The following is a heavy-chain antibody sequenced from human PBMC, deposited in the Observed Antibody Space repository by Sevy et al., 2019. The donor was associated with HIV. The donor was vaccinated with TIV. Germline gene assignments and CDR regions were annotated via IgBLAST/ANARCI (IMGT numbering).Heavy chain of an antibody. CDR1: GFTFSAHG. Sequence: GGSLRLSCAASGFTFSAHGMHWVRQAPGKGLEWVALISHDGSDKYYADSVTGRFTVSRDNSKNTLNLQMNIFRAEDTAGYYCAKDQEAAKYYYDNSGYWDYWGQGTLVTVSS. CDR2: ISHDGSDK. V-gene: IGHV3-30*18. J-gene: IGHJ4*02. D-gene: IGHD3-22*01. CDR3: AKDQEAAKYYYDNSGYWDY.